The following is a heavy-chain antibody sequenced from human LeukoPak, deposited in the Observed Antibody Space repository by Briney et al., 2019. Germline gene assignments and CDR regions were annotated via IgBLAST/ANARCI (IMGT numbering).Heavy chain of an antibody. J-gene: IGHJ6*03. CDR3: AFRGGGCSGYDCYYYYYMDV. CDR2: INPNSGGT. CDR1: GYTFTGYY. V-gene: IGHV1-2*02. Sequence: ASVKVSCKASGYTFTGYYMHWVRQAPGQGLEWMGWINPNSGGTNYAQKFQGRVTMTRDTSISTAYMELSRLRSDDTAVYYCAFRGGGCSGYDCYYYYYMDVWGKGTTVTVSS. D-gene: IGHD5-12*01.